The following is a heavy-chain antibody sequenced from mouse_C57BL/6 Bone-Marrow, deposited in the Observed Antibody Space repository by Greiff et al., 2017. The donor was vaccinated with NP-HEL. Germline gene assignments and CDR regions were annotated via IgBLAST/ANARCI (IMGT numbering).Heavy chain of an antibody. CDR1: GFTFSDYY. CDR3: ARGPGTTVVPYWYFDV. CDR2: INYDGSST. D-gene: IGHD1-1*01. Sequence: EVMLVESEGGLVQPGSSMKLSCTASGFTFSDYYMAWVRQVPEKGLEWVANINYDGSSTYYLDSLKSRFIISRDNAKNILYLQMSSLKSEDTATYYCARGPGTTVVPYWYFDVWGTGTTVTVSS. V-gene: IGHV5-16*01. J-gene: IGHJ1*03.